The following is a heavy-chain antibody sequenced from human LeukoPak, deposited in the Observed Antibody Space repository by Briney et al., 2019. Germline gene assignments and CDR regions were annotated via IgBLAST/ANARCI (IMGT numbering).Heavy chain of an antibody. CDR3: ARDCGGDCYFSS. J-gene: IGHJ5*02. Sequence: GAPVKVSCKASGGTFSSYAISWVRHAPGQGLEWMGGIIPIFGTANYAQKFQGRVTITTDESTSTAYMELSSLRSEDTAVYYCARDCGGDCYFSSWGQGTLVTVSS. V-gene: IGHV1-69*05. D-gene: IGHD2-21*02. CDR1: GGTFSSYA. CDR2: IIPIFGTA.